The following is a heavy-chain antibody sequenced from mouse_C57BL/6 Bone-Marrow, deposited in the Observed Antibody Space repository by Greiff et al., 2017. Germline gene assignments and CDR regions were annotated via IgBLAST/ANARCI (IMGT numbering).Heavy chain of an antibody. V-gene: IGHV1-64*01. J-gene: IGHJ3*01. Sequence: QVQLKQPGAELVKPGASVKLSCKASGYTFTSYWMHWVKQRPGQGLEWIGMIHPNSGSTNYNEKFKSKATLTVDKSSSTAYMQLSSLTSEDSAVYYCARGGGGYSFAYWGQGTLVTVSA. D-gene: IGHD2-3*01. CDR2: IHPNSGST. CDR1: GYTFTSYW. CDR3: ARGGGGYSFAY.